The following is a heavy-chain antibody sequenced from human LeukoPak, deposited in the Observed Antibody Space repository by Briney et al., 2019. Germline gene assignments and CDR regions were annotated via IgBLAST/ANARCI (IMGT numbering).Heavy chain of an antibody. D-gene: IGHD3-16*02. V-gene: IGHV4-59*01. CDR2: IYYSGST. CDR1: GGSISSYY. J-gene: IGHJ4*02. CDR3: ARGGYRPIDFDY. Sequence: PSETLSLTCTVSGGSISSYYWSWLRQPPGKGLEWIGYIYYSGSTNYNPSLKSRVTISVDTSKNQFSLKLSSVTAADTAVYYCARGGYRPIDFDYWGQGTPVTVSS.